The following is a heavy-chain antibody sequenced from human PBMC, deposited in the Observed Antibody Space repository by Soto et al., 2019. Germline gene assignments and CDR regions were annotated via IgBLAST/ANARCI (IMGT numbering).Heavy chain of an antibody. D-gene: IGHD3-3*01. Sequence: PSETLSLTCVVYGGSFSGHFWSWIRQPPGKGLEWIGEINNSGSANYNPSLKSRVTISVDTAKNQFSLKLTSVTAADTAVYYCAGWAVGIMIFGVPKDYWSQGTQVTVSS. CDR3: AGWAVGIMIFGVPKDY. CDR1: GGSFSGHF. CDR2: INNSGSA. V-gene: IGHV4-34*01. J-gene: IGHJ4*02.